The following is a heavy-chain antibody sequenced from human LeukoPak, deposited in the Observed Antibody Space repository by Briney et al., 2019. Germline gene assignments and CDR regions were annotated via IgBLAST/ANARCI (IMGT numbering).Heavy chain of an antibody. CDR3: ARWESPAAGTNFDY. CDR2: IKQDGSEK. Sequence: GGSLRLSCSASGFTFSSYWMIWGRQAPGKGLEWVANIKQDGSEKYYVDSVKGRFTITIDNAKNSLYLQMNSLRAEDTAVYYCARWESPAAGTNFDYWGQGTLVTVSS. D-gene: IGHD6-13*01. J-gene: IGHJ4*02. CDR1: GFTFSSYW. V-gene: IGHV3-7*01.